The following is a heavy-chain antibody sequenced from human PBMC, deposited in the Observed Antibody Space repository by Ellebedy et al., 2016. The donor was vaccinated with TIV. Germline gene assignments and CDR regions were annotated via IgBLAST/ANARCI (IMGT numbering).Heavy chain of an antibody. D-gene: IGHD1-20*01. CDR1: GGSIRGDY. CDR2: IPHTGSL. V-gene: IGHV4-59*08. J-gene: IGHJ4*02. Sequence: MPGGSLRLSCTVSGGSIRGDYWSWIRQPPGEGLEWIGYIPHTGSLSYNPSLKSRVTMSVDTSKNQFSLNLRSVTAADTAVYFCAGTYNGNANFDYWGQGTLVTVSS. CDR3: AGTYNGNANFDY.